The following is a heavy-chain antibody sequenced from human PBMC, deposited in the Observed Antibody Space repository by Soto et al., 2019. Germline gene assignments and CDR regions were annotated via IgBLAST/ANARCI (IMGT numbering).Heavy chain of an antibody. CDR2: ISYDGSNK. CDR3: ARDLSVVWSGYSGMDV. V-gene: IGHV3-30-3*01. Sequence: GGSLRLSCAASGFTFSSYAMHWVRQAPGKGLEWVAVISYDGSNKYYADSVKGRFTISRDNSKNTLYLQMNSLRAEDTAVYYCARDLSVVWSGYSGMDVWGQGTTVTVSS. CDR1: GFTFSSYA. J-gene: IGHJ6*02. D-gene: IGHD3-3*01.